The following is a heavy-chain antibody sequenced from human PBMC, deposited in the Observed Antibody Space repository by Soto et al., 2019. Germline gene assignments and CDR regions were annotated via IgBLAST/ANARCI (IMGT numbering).Heavy chain of an antibody. V-gene: IGHV4-61*01. J-gene: IGHJ4*02. D-gene: IGHD1-1*01. CDR3: ARARNRYCDY. CDR2: VFRSWSN. CDR1: GGSMSTGSYF. Sequence: QVHLQESGPGLVRPSESLSLTCNVSGGSMSTGSYFWSWVRQPPGKGLEWIGYVFRSWSNNYSPSFKSRVTISIDTSKNQFSLMLKSVTSADTAVYFCARARNRYCDYWGQGALVTVSS.